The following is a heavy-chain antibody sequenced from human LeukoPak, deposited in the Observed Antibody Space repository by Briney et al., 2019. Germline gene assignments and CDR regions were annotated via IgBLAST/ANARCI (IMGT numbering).Heavy chain of an antibody. J-gene: IGHJ4*02. Sequence: ASVKVSCKASGYTFTSYGISWVRQAPGQGLECWGWFSAYNGNTNYAQKLQSRVTMTTDTSTSTAYKELRSLTSDDAAVSYSAIYHCARSGGGFYSHHLYWGQGTLVTVSS. CDR3: AIYHCARSGGGFYSHHLY. V-gene: IGHV1-18*01. CDR1: GYTFTSYG. CDR2: FSAYNGNT. D-gene: IGHD2-21*02.